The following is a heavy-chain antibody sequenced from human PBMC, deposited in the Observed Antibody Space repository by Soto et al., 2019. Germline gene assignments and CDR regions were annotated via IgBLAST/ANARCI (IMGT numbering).Heavy chain of an antibody. V-gene: IGHV3-23*01. J-gene: IGHJ4*02. CDR1: GFTFSSYA. D-gene: IGHD6-13*01. Sequence: PGGSLRLSCAASGFTFSSYAMSWVRRAPGKGLEWVSTISGSADSTYYADSVKGRFTISRDNSKNTLFLQMNSLRAEDTAVYYCARVETLTAAVHYWGQGTLVTVSS. CDR3: ARVETLTAAVHY. CDR2: ISGSADST.